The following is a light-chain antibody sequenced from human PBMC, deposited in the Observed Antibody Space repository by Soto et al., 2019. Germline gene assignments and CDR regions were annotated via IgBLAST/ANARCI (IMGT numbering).Light chain of an antibody. Sequence: IVLTQSPAILSVSPGERATLSCRASQSISRSLAWYQQKPGQAPRLLISDASTRATGIPARFSGSGSGTEFTLAISSLQSEDFAVYYCHQRRQWPLTFGGGTKVDIK. CDR3: HQRRQWPLT. J-gene: IGKJ4*01. CDR2: DAS. CDR1: QSISRS. V-gene: IGKV3-15*01.